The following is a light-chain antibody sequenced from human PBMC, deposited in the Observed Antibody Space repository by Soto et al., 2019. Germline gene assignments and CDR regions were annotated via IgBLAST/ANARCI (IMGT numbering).Light chain of an antibody. CDR3: QQYGNSPRT. Sequence: EIVLTQSPGSLSLSPGERATLSCRASQSVSSYYLAWYQQKPGQAPRLLISGTSSRATGIPDRFSGSGSGTDFTLTISRLEPEDIALYYCQQYGNSPRTFGQGTKVDSK. CDR1: QSVSSYY. CDR2: GTS. V-gene: IGKV3-20*01. J-gene: IGKJ1*01.